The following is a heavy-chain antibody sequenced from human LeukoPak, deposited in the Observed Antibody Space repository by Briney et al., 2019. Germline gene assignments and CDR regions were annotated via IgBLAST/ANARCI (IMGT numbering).Heavy chain of an antibody. CDR2: IYHSGST. D-gene: IGHD5-18*01. J-gene: IGHJ4*02. CDR3: ARGVTPDY. Sequence: PSQTLSLTCAVSGGSISSGGYSWSWIRQPPGKGLEWIGYIYHSGSTYYNPSLKSRVTISVDRSENQFSLKLSSVTAADTAVYYCARGVTPDYWGQGTLVTVSS. CDR1: GGSISSGGYS. V-gene: IGHV4-30-2*01.